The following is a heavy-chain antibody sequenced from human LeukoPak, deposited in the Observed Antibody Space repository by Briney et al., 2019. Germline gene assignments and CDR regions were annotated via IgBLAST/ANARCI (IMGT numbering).Heavy chain of an antibody. CDR1: GFSFSSYG. CDR3: ANIPNSFGPDY. D-gene: IGHD3-16*01. CDR2: IPRDGSYE. J-gene: IGHJ4*02. Sequence: GGSLRLSCAASGFSFSSYGMHWVRLAPGRGLEWVAFIPRDGSYEKYADSVKGRFAISRDNSKSTLYLHMNSLRAEDTAVYYCANIPNSFGPDYWGQGSLVTVSS. V-gene: IGHV3-30*02.